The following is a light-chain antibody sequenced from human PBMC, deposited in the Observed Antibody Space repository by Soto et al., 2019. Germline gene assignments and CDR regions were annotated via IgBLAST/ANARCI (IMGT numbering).Light chain of an antibody. Sequence: EIVVTQSPATLSVSPGERATLSCRASQRFGHNFAWYQQKPGQDPRLLIFATSTRATGVPARFSGSGSGTEFTLTISSLQAEEFAVYYCQQYGDWPLTFGGGAKVE. V-gene: IGKV3-15*01. CDR1: QRFGHN. CDR3: QQYGDWPLT. J-gene: IGKJ4*01. CDR2: ATS.